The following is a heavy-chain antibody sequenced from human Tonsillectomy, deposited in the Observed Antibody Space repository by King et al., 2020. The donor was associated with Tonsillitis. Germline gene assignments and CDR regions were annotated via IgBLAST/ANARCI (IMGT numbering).Heavy chain of an antibody. CDR3: ARDLATPPYNWFDT. CDR2: ISSSGST. Sequence: VQLQESGPGLVKPSETLSLTCTVSGGSITNYYWSWIRQPAGKRLEWIALISSSGSTNYNPSLQSRVTMSVDTSRNQFSLRLTSVTAAATAVYYCARDLATPPYNWFDTWGQGTLVTVSS. D-gene: IGHD3-3*02. V-gene: IGHV4-4*07. CDR1: GGSITNYY. J-gene: IGHJ5*02.